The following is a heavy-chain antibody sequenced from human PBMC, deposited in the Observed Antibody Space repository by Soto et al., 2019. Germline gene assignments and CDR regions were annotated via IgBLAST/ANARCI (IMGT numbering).Heavy chain of an antibody. J-gene: IGHJ3*02. D-gene: IGHD2-21*02. CDR1: GFTFSSYG. V-gene: IGHV3-30*18. CDR3: AKDLTEVVTDAFDI. Sequence: PGGSLRLSCAASGFTFSSYGMHWVRQAPGKGLEWVAVISYDGSNKYYADSVKGRFTISRDNSKNTLYLQMNSLRAEDTAVYYCAKDLTEVVTDAFDIWGQGTMVTVSS. CDR2: ISYDGSNK.